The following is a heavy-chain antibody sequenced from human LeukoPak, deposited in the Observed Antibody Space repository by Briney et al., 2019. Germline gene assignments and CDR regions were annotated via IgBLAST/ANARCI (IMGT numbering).Heavy chain of an antibody. Sequence: GGSLRLSCAASGFTFSSYSMNWVRQAPGKGLEWVSSISSSSSYIYYADSVKGRFTISRDNAKNSLYLQMNSLRAEDTAVYYCARVEGYYGSGSYYGLSDNWFDPWGQGTLVTVSS. CDR3: ARVEGYYGSGSYYGLSDNWFDP. CDR2: ISSSSSYI. D-gene: IGHD3-10*01. J-gene: IGHJ5*02. V-gene: IGHV3-21*01. CDR1: GFTFSSYS.